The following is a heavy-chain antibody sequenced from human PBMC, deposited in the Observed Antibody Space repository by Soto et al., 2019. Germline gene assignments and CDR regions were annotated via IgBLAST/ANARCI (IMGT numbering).Heavy chain of an antibody. CDR3: ARTNWFDP. V-gene: IGHV4-34*01. CDR1: GGSLRGYY. J-gene: IGHJ5*02. CDR2: INHSGST. Sequence: SETLSLTCAVYGGSLRGYYWSWIRQPPGKGLEWIGEINHSGSTNCDPSLKSRVIISVDTSKNQFSLKLSSVTAADTAVYYCARTNWFDPWGQGTLVTVSS.